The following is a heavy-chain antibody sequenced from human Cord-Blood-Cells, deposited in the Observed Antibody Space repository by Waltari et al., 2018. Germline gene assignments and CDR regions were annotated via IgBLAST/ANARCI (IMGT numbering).Heavy chain of an antibody. J-gene: IGHJ2*01. V-gene: IGHV4-39*01. CDR2: IYYSGST. Sequence: QLQLQESGPGLVKPSETLSLTCTVSGGSISSSSYYWGWIRQPPGKGLAWIGRIYYSGSTYYNPSRKSRVTISVDTSKNQFSLKLSSVTAADTAVYYCARRYCSSTSCYWYFDLWGRGTLVTVSS. D-gene: IGHD2-2*01. CDR3: ARRYCSSTSCYWYFDL. CDR1: GGSISSSSYY.